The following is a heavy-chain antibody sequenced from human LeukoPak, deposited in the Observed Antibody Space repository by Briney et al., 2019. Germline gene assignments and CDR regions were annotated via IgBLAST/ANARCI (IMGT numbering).Heavy chain of an antibody. D-gene: IGHD3-16*01. V-gene: IGHV3-23*01. Sequence: PGGSLRLSCAASGFTVSSNYMSWVRQAPGKGPEWVSGISVGGGSTYYADSVKGRFAISRDNSKKTLYLQMNSLRPEDTAVYYCAKDGDWGQGTLVTVSS. J-gene: IGHJ4*02. CDR1: GFTVSSNY. CDR2: ISVGGGST. CDR3: AKDGD.